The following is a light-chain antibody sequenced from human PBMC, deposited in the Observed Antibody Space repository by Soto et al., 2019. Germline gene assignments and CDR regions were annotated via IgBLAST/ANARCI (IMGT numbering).Light chain of an antibody. V-gene: IGLV2-14*01. CDR1: SSDVGGYNS. Sequence: QSALTQPASVSGSPGQSITISCTGTSSDVGGYNSVSWYQHHPGKAPKLMIYEVSNRPSGVSNRFSGSKSGNTASLTISGLQAEDEADYYCSSYTSSSTLYVSGTGTKVTVL. CDR3: SSYTSSSTLYV. J-gene: IGLJ1*01. CDR2: EVS.